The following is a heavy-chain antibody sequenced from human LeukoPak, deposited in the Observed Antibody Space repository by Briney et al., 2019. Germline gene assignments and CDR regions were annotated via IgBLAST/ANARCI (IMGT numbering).Heavy chain of an antibody. J-gene: IGHJ4*02. D-gene: IGHD4-11*01. CDR2: ISRNGVAT. CDR1: GLTFADYT. Sequence: PGGSLRLSCAASGLTFADYTMHWVRQAPGKGLEWVSLISRNGVATKYEDSVRGRFTISRDNSKNSLYLQMNSLRAEDTAVYYCARDASNPDYWGQGTLVTVSS. CDR3: ARDASNPDY. V-gene: IGHV3-43*01.